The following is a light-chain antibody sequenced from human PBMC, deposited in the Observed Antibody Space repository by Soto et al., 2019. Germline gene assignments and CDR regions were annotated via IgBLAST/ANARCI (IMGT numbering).Light chain of an antibody. Sequence: EIVLTQSPGTLSLSPGERATLSCRASQSVSSSYLAWYQQKPGQAPRLLIYGASSRATGIPDMFSGSGSGTDFTLTISRLEPEDFAVYYYQQYGSSPRVTFGPGTKVDIK. CDR3: QQYGSSPRVT. J-gene: IGKJ3*01. V-gene: IGKV3-20*01. CDR1: QSVSSSY. CDR2: GAS.